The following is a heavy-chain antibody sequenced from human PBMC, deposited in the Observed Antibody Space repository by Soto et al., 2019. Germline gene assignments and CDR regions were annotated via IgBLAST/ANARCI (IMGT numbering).Heavy chain of an antibody. D-gene: IGHD4-17*01. CDR3: ARASHDYGEGRYYYGMDV. V-gene: IGHV1-2*02. J-gene: IGHJ6*02. CDR1: GYTFTGYY. CDR2: INPNSGGT. Sequence: ASVKVSCKASGYTFTGYYMHWVRQAPGQGLEWMGWINPNSGGTNYAQKFQGRVTMTRDTSISTAYMELSRLRSDDTAVYYCARASHDYGEGRYYYGMDVWGQGTTVTVS.